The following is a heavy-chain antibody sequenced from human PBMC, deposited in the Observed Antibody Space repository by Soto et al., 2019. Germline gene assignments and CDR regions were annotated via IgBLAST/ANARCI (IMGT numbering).Heavy chain of an antibody. CDR1: GFTFSNAW. CDR2: IKSKTDGGTT. V-gene: IGHV3-15*01. Sequence: PGGSLRLSCAASGFTFSNAWMSWVRQAPGKGLEWVGRIKSKTDGGTTDYAAPVKGRFTISRDDSKNTLYLQMNSLKTEDTAVYYCTTGFGVLFGEDYYGMDVWGQGTTVTVSS. J-gene: IGHJ6*02. D-gene: IGHD3-10*01. CDR3: TTGFGVLFGEDYYGMDV.